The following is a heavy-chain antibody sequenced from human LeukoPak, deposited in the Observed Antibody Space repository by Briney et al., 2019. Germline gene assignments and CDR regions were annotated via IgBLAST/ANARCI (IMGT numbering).Heavy chain of an antibody. Sequence: ASVNVSCKASGGTFSSHAISWVRQPPGQGREWMGGIIPIFGTANYAQKFQGRATITADESTSTAYMELSSLRSEDTAVYYCASGPYYGSGRSYYYGMDVWGKGTTVTVSS. CDR2: IIPIFGTA. V-gene: IGHV1-69*13. J-gene: IGHJ6*04. D-gene: IGHD3-10*01. CDR3: ASGPYYGSGRSYYYGMDV. CDR1: GGTFSSHA.